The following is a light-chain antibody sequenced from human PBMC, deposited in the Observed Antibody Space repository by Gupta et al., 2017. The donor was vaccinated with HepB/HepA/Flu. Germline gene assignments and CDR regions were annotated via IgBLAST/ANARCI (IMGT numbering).Light chain of an antibody. V-gene: IGKV4-1*01. CDR1: QSVFYSSNKKNY. J-gene: IGKJ1*01. CDR2: WAS. CDR3: QQYYDSRRT. Sequence: DFVMTQSPDSLAVSLGERATIHCRSSQSVFYSSNKKNYLAWYQQKVGQPPKLLIYWASTRESGVPDRFSGSGSGTDFTLTISSLQAEDVAVYYCQQYYDSRRTFGQGTRLEIK.